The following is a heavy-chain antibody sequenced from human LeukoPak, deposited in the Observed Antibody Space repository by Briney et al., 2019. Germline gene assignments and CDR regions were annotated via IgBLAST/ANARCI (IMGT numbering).Heavy chain of an antibody. V-gene: IGHV1-3*01. J-gene: IGHJ4*02. D-gene: IGHD4-17*01. Sequence: GASVKVSCKASGYTFTSYAMHWVRQAPGQRLEWMGWINAGNGNTKYSQKFQGRVTITRGTSASTAYMELSSLRSEDTAVYYCARDLGLTVTTGPFDYWGQGTLVTVSS. CDR3: ARDLGLTVTTGPFDY. CDR2: INAGNGNT. CDR1: GYTFTSYA.